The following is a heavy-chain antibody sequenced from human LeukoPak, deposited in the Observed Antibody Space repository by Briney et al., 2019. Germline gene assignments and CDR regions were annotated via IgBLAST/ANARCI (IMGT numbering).Heavy chain of an antibody. CDR1: GFTFSDYW. J-gene: IGHJ4*02. D-gene: IGHD3-9*01. CDR2: ISSSGSTI. V-gene: IGHV3-11*04. CDR3: AKGATLRYFDWYEDY. Sequence: GGSLRLSCAASGFTFSDYWMHWVRQAPGKGLEWVSYISSSGSTIYYADSVKGRFTISRDNAKNTLYLQMNSLRAEDTAVYYCAKGATLRYFDWYEDYWGQGTLVTVPS.